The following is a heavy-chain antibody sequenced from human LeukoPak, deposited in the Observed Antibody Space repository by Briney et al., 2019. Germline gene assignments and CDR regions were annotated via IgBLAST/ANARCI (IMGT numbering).Heavy chain of an antibody. CDR2: ISTSSRYI. J-gene: IGHJ5*02. D-gene: IGHD2-2*01. CDR3: ARADCSSSTRYSRRSWFDP. V-gene: IGHV3-21*01. Sequence: PGGSLRFSCAASGFTLSNYDMNWVRQAPGKGLEWVSSISTSSRYIYYKDSVRGRFTISRDDAKNSLYLEMNSLRAEDTAVYYCARADCSSSTRYSRRSWFDPWGQGALVTVSS. CDR1: GFTLSNYD.